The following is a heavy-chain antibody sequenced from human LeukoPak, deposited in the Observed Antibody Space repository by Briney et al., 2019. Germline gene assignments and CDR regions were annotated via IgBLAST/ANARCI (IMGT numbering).Heavy chain of an antibody. CDR2: ISSSGSTI. CDR1: GFTFSDYY. D-gene: IGHD3-10*01. Sequence: GGSLRLSCAASGFTFSDYYMSWIRQAPGKGLEWVSYISSSGSTIYYADSVKGRFTISRDNAKNSLYRQMNSLRAEDTAVYYCAREIVRMVRGVKYFDYWGQGTLVTVSS. J-gene: IGHJ4*02. CDR3: AREIVRMVRGVKYFDY. V-gene: IGHV3-11*04.